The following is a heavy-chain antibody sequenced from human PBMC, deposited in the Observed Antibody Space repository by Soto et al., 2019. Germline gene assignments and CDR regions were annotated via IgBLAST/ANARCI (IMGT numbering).Heavy chain of an antibody. CDR3: ARDRTREYSGFEIHDAFDI. V-gene: IGHV3-21*01. Sequence: PWGSLLLSCAASVFTFSTCTIPWVRQAPGRGLQWVSSISSSSRSIYYAESVKGRFTISRDNAKKSVYLQMNSLRAEDTAVYDCARDRTREYSGFEIHDAFDIWGQGTMVTVSS. CDR1: VFTFSTCT. CDR2: ISSSSRSI. J-gene: IGHJ3*02. D-gene: IGHD5-12*01.